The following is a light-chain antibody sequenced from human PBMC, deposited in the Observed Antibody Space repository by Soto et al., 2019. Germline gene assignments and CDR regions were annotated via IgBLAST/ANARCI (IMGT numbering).Light chain of an antibody. V-gene: IGKV1-9*01. CDR1: QGIRSY. CDR3: QQLNTFPIT. CDR2: AAS. J-gene: IGKJ5*01. Sequence: DIQLTQSPSFLSASPGDRLPSTCRASQGIRSYLAWYQQSKGRAPEXXIYAASTLQSGVPSRFSGSGYGTEFNLTISSLQPEDFATYYCQQLNTFPITFGQGTRLEIK.